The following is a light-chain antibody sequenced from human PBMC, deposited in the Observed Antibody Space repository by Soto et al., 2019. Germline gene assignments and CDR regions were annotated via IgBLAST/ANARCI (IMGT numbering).Light chain of an antibody. J-gene: IGLJ1*01. CDR1: SSNIGGYNV. CDR2: EGI. CDR3: CSYVVATTYV. Sequence: QYVLTQPASVSGSPGQSITISCSGTSSNIGGYNVVSWYQQHPGKAPKVIVYEGIKRPSGVSDRFSGSTSGSTASLTISGIQSEAEAEYYCCSYVVATTYVFGSGTKLTVL. V-gene: IGLV2-23*01.